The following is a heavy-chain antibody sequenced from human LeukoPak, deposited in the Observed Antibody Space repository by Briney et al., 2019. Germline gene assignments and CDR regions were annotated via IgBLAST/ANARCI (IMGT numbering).Heavy chain of an antibody. CDR2: ISSSGSTI. Sequence: GGSLRLSCAASGFTFSDYYMNWIRQAPGKGLEWVSYISSSGSTIYYADSVKGRFTISKDNAKNSLYLQMNSLRAEDTAVFYCARGIRIVGATDYYYYYMDVWGKGTTVTVSS. CDR3: ARGIRIVGATDYYYYYMDV. V-gene: IGHV3-11*04. D-gene: IGHD1-26*01. J-gene: IGHJ6*03. CDR1: GFTFSDYY.